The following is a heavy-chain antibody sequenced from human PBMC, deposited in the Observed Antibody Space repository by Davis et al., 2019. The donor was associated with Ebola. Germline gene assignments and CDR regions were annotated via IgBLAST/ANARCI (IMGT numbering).Heavy chain of an antibody. V-gene: IGHV3-21*01. CDR3: ARVAYGDHWRWFDP. CDR1: GFTFSSYS. J-gene: IGHJ5*02. Sequence: PGGSLRLSCAASGFTFSSYSMNWVRQAPGKGLEWVSSISSSSSYIYYADSVKGRFTISSDNAKNSLYLQMNSLRAEDTAVYYCARVAYGDHWRWFDPWGQGTLVTVSS. D-gene: IGHD4-17*01. CDR2: ISSSSSYI.